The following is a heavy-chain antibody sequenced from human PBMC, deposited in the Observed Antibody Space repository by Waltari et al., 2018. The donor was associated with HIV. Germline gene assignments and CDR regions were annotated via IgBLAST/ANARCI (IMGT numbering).Heavy chain of an antibody. J-gene: IGHJ5*02. Sequence: QLQLEESGPGLVKPSETLSLTCTVSGGSITSHNYYWGWIRQPPGKGPGWIGSIYYSGTTYYNPSLKSRVTISVDTSKNQFSLKLSSVIAADTAVYYCARQGHYYDSSGPKGPSWLDPWGQGILVTVFS. CDR3: ARQGHYYDSSGPKGPSWLDP. V-gene: IGHV4-39*01. D-gene: IGHD3-22*01. CDR1: GGSITSHNYY. CDR2: IYYSGTT.